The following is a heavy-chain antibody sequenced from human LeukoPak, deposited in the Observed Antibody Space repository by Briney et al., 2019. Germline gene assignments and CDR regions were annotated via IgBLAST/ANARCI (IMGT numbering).Heavy chain of an antibody. Sequence: GASVKVSCKASGYTFTSYYMHWVRQAPGQGLEWMGIINPSGASTSYAQKFQGRVTMTRDMSTSTVYMELSSLRSEDTAVYYCARESYYYDSRGEFKYSQHWGQGPRVTVPS. CDR3: ARESYYYDSRGEFKYSQH. CDR1: GYTFTSYY. D-gene: IGHD3-22*01. V-gene: IGHV1-46*01. J-gene: IGHJ1*01. CDR2: INPSGAST.